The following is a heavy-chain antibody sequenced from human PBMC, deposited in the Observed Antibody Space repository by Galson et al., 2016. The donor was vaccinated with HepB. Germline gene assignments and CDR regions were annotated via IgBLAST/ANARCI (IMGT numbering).Heavy chain of an antibody. CDR3: VRPAQTYYYDSRGYYRFSFDS. Sequence: QSGAEVKKPGESLKISCKGSGYRFTNYWIGWVRQMPGQGLEWMGIIYPDDSDTRYSDIRYSPSFQGHVTISADKSISTAYLHLSRLKASDTAMYYCVRPAQTYYYDSRGYYRFSFDSWGQGTLVTVSS. V-gene: IGHV5-51*01. CDR1: GYRFTNYW. J-gene: IGHJ4*02. D-gene: IGHD3-22*01. CDR2: IYPDDSDT.